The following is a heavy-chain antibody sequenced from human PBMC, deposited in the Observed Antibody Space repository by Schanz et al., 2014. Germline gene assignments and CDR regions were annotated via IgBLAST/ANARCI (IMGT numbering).Heavy chain of an antibody. J-gene: IGHJ4*02. Sequence: QVQLVESGGGVVQPGRSLRLSCAASGFTFSNHGMHWVRQSPGKGLEWVALIWYDGSNEYYADSVKGRFTISRDNSKNTLYLQMNSLRAEDTAVYYCAREDCSTTSCYFRYWGQGTLVTVSS. CDR2: IWYDGSNE. D-gene: IGHD2-21*01. V-gene: IGHV3-33*01. CDR3: AREDCSTTSCYFRY. CDR1: GFTFSNHG.